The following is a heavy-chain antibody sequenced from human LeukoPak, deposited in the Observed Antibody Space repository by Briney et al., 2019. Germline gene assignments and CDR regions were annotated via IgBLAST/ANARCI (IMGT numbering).Heavy chain of an antibody. CDR1: GFTFSSYG. V-gene: IGHV3-30*02. D-gene: IGHD6-13*01. CDR2: IRYDGSNK. Sequence: GGSLRLSCAASGFTFSSYGMHWVRQAPGKGLEWVAFIRYDGSNKYYADSVKGRFTISRDNAKNSLYLQMNSLRAEDTAVYYCARGRSSSWYPTAFDIWGQGTMVTVSS. J-gene: IGHJ3*02. CDR3: ARGRSSSWYPTAFDI.